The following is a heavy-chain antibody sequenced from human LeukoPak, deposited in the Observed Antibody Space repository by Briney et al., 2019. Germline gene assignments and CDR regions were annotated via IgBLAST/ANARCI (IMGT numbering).Heavy chain of an antibody. V-gene: IGHV4-38-2*02. D-gene: IGHD6-13*01. J-gene: IGHJ3*02. CDR3: ARDGKQQPHAFDI. CDR2: IYHSGST. Sequence: SETLSLTCTVSGYSISSGYYWGWIRPPPGKGLEWTGSIYHSGSTNYNPSLKSRVTISGDKSKNQFSLKLSSVTAADTAVYYCARDGKQQPHAFDIWGQGTMVTVSS. CDR1: GYSISSGYY.